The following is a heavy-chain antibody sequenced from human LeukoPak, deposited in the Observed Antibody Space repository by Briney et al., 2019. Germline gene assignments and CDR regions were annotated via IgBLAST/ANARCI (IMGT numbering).Heavy chain of an antibody. CDR3: AVDSGYYYGTPVDY. J-gene: IGHJ4*02. D-gene: IGHD3-22*01. V-gene: IGHV3-23*01. CDR1: GFTFSSYV. CDR2: ISVSGGST. Sequence: GGSLRLSCLASGFTFSSYVMNWVRQTPGKGLEWVSSISVSGGSTFYADSVKGRFTISRDNSKNTLYLQLNGLRTEDTAVYYCAVDSGYYYGTPVDYWGQGTLVTVSS.